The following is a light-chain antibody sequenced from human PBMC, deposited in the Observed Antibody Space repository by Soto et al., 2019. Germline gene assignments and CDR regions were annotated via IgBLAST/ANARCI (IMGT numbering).Light chain of an antibody. CDR2: GAS. CDR3: QQYEKWPPSIT. CDR1: QSVSSN. V-gene: IGKV3-15*01. Sequence: EIVMTQSPATLSVSPGERATFSCRASQSVSSNLAWYQQKPGQAPRLLIYGASIRATGIPARFSGSGSGTEFTLTISSLQSEDFAVYYCQQYEKWPPSITFGQGTRLEIK. J-gene: IGKJ5*01.